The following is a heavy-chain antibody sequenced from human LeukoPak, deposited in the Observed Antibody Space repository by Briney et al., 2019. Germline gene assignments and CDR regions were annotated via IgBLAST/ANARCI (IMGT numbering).Heavy chain of an antibody. CDR3: ARGAGWYSF. CDR2: INYSGST. CDR1: GGSISTYY. V-gene: IGHV4-59*01. D-gene: IGHD6-19*01. J-gene: IGHJ4*02. Sequence: PSETLSLTCTVSGGSISTYYWSWIRQPPGKGLEWIAYINYSGSTNYNPSLKSRVTISVDTSQNQFFLKLRSVTAADTAVYYCARGAGWYSFWGQGTLVTVSS.